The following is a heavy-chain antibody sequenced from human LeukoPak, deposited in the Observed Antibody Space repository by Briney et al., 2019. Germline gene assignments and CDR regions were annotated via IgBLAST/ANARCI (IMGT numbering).Heavy chain of an antibody. J-gene: IGHJ4*02. CDR1: GGSISGYY. D-gene: IGHD4-17*01. CDR3: ARVGGYDDYEETSLDNFDY. CDR2: IYYSGST. Sequence: PSETLSLTCTVSGGSISGYYWTWIRQPPGKGLEWIGYIYYSGSTNYNPSLKSRVTISVDTSKNQFSLKLSSVTAADTAVYYCARVGGYDDYEETSLDNFDYWGQGTLVTVSS. V-gene: IGHV4-59*01.